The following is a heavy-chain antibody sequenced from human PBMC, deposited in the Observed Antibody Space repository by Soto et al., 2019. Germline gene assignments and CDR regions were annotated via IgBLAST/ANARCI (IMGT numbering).Heavy chain of an antibody. CDR2: IYYSGST. V-gene: IGHV4-31*03. CDR1: GGSISSGGYY. J-gene: IGHJ4*02. Sequence: SETLSLTCTVSGGSISSGGYYWSWIRQHPGKGLEWIGYIYYSGSTYYNPSLKSRVTISVDTSKNQFSLKLSSVTAADTAVYYCARGSDYGDYNLRLWGQGTLVTVSS. CDR3: ARGSDYGDYNLRL. D-gene: IGHD4-17*01.